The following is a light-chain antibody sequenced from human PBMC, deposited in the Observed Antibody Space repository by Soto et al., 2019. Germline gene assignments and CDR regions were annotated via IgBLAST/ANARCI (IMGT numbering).Light chain of an antibody. V-gene: IGLV2-18*02. CDR2: EVS. Sequence: QSVLTQPPSVSGSPGQSVTISCTGTSSDIGYHNSVSWYQQPPGTAPKLMIYEVSTRYSGVHDRFSGSKSGNTASLTISGLQAEDEADYYCSSFASSDTLVCGGGTKLTVL. CDR1: SSDIGYHNS. J-gene: IGLJ3*02. CDR3: SSFASSDTLV.